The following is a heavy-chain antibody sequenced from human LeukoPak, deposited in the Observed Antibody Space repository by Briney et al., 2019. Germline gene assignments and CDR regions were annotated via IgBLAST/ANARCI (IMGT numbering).Heavy chain of an antibody. J-gene: IGHJ4*02. Sequence: GGSLRLSCAASGFTFSSYSMNWVRQAPGKGLEWVSSISSSSSYIYYADSVKGRFTISRDNAKNSLYLQMNSLRAEDTAVYYCARGDSGYYYAGPVDYWGQGTLVTVSS. CDR1: GFTFSSYS. CDR3: ARGDSGYYYAGPVDY. V-gene: IGHV3-21*01. D-gene: IGHD3-22*01. CDR2: ISSSSSYI.